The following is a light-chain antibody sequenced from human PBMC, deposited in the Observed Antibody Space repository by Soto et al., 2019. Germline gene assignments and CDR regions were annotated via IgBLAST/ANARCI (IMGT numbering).Light chain of an antibody. CDR1: SIDVGSNNL. CDR3: SSFARSSTP. CDR2: EVS. J-gene: IGLJ1*01. Sequence: QSALTQPAPVSGSPGQSITISCTGTSIDVGSNNLVSWYQQHPGKAPKLMIYEVSRRPSGVSNRFSGSKSGNTASLTISGLQAEDEADYYCSSFARSSTPFGSGTKVTVL. V-gene: IGLV2-23*02.